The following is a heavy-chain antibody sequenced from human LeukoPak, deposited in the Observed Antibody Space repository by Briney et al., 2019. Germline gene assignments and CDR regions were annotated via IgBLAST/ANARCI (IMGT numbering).Heavy chain of an antibody. D-gene: IGHD3-22*01. V-gene: IGHV3-30*18. J-gene: IGHJ4*02. CDR3: AKAPHYSDNSGYFDY. CDR2: ISYDGLNK. Sequence: PGGSLRLSCAASGFTFSNYGMHWVRQAPGKGLDWVAAISYDGLNKYYGDSVKGRFTISRDNSRNTLSLQVNSLRPEDTAVYYCAKAPHYSDNSGYFDYWGQGTLVTVSS. CDR1: GFTFSNYG.